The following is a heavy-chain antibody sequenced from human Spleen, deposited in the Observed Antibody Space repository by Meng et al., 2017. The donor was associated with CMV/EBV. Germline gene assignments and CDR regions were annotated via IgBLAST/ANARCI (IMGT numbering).Heavy chain of an antibody. Sequence: TVKISCKASGYTFTDYYMHWVQQAPGKGLEWMGLIDPEDGERTYAEKFQGRVTITADTSTDTAYMELRSLRSEDTAVYYCAASTDIWGQGTLVTVSS. CDR1: GYTFTDYY. CDR3: AASTDI. D-gene: IGHD2-2*01. CDR2: IDPEDGER. V-gene: IGHV1-69-2*01. J-gene: IGHJ4*02.